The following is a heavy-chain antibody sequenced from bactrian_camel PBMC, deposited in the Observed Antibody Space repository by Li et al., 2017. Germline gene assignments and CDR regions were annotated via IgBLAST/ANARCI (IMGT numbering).Heavy chain of an antibody. CDR1: GFTYTTYC. CDR2: IIKGVTT. J-gene: IGHJ4*01. Sequence: QLVGSGGGSVQAGESLTLSCTASGFTYTTYCMAWFRQAPGKERERVARIIKGVTTLYHDSVKGRFTISQDNAKNMLYLQMNSLQPEDTAMYYCTASDSPILCAYNYWGQGTQVTVS. V-gene: IGHV3S55*01. CDR3: TASDSPILCAYNY.